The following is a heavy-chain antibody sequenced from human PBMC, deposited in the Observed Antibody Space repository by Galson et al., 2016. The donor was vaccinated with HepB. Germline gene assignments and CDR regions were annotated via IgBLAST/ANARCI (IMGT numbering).Heavy chain of an antibody. CDR2: IDARSDVI. CDR3: VRGNYGFDI. CDR1: GFPFSAYV. J-gene: IGHJ6*02. V-gene: IGHV3-11*01. Sequence: SLRLSCAVSGFPFSAYVMAWIRQTPERGLECISYIDARSDVIHHSDSVEGRFTISRDNAQSLLYLQMNNLRADDTALYYCVRGNYGFDIWGPGATVTVSS.